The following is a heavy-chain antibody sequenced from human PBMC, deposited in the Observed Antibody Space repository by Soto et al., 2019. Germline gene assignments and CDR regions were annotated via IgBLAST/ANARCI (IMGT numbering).Heavy chain of an antibody. D-gene: IGHD1-26*01. CDR1: GFPFSSYA. J-gene: IGHJ5*02. V-gene: IGHV3-23*01. CDR3: AKYISGSYSWFDP. CDR2: ISGSGGST. Sequence: SLSLPCAAAGFPFSSYARSRVLQAPGKGLEWVSAISGSGGSTYYADSVKGRFTISRDNSKNTLYLQMNSLRAEDTAVYYCAKYISGSYSWFDPWGQGTLVTVSS.